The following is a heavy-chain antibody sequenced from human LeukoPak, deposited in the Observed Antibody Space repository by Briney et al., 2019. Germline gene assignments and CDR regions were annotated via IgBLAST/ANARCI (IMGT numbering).Heavy chain of an antibody. D-gene: IGHD5-18*01. V-gene: IGHV3-30*04. CDR3: ARGGPRDGYDY. J-gene: IGHJ4*02. CDR2: ISYSGDNT. Sequence: PGGPLRLSCAASGFDLNNYAMHWVRQAPGKGLEWVTLISYSGDNTYYADSVKGRFTFSRDKSKNTLYLQMNSLRAEDTAVYYCARGGPRDGYDYWGRGTLVTVSS. CDR1: GFDLNNYA.